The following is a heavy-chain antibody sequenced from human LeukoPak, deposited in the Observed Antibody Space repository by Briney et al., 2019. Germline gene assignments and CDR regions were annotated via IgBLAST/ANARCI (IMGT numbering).Heavy chain of an antibody. D-gene: IGHD3-22*01. J-gene: IGHJ4*02. CDR2: ISSSSSYT. V-gene: IGHV3-11*06. CDR3: ARDRMELLGGMNYYDSSGYYHDY. Sequence: GGSLRLSCAAPGFTFSSYYMNWIRQAPGKGLEWVSYISSSSSYTIYADSVKGRFTISRDNAKNSLYLQMNSLRAEDTAVYYCARDRMELLGGMNYYDSSGYYHDYWGQGTLVTVSS. CDR1: GFTFSSYY.